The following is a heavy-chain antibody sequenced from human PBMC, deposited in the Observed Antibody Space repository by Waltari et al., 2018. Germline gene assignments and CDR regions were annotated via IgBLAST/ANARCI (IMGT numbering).Heavy chain of an antibody. D-gene: IGHD2-21*01. CDR3: ALDTGALWMDV. J-gene: IGHJ6*02. CDR1: EYTFTSSS. CDR2: SNPSGGST. Sequence: QVQLVQSGAEVKKPGASVKISCKTSEYTFTSSSIHWVRQAPGQGLEWMGISNPSGGSTIYAQKFQGRVTMTRDTSTSTVYMELSSLRSDDTAVYYCALDTGALWMDVWGQGTTVTVSS. V-gene: IGHV1-46*01.